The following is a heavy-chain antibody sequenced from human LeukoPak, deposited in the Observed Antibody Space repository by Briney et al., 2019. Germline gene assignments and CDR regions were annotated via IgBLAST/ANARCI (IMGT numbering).Heavy chain of an antibody. CDR3: AGVQYYDFWSGYPSNWFDP. D-gene: IGHD3-3*01. J-gene: IGHJ5*02. CDR1: GGSISSSSYY. V-gene: IGHV4-39*07. Sequence: SETLSLTCTVSGGSISSSSYYWGWIRQPPGKGLEWLGSIYYSGSTYYNPSLKSRVTISVDTSKNQFSLKLSSVTAADTAVYYCAGVQYYDFWSGYPSNWFDPWGQGTLVTVSS. CDR2: IYYSGST.